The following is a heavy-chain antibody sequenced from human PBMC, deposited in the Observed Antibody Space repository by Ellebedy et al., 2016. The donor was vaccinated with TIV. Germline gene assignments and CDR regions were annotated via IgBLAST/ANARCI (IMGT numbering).Heavy chain of an antibody. CDR1: GFTFSSYG. J-gene: IGHJ4*02. V-gene: IGHV3-30*18. CDR2: LLYDGNDE. CDR3: AKDLGRWLQYFDS. D-gene: IGHD5-24*01. Sequence: GGSLRLSCVGSGFTFSSYGMHWVRQAPGKGLEWVAGLLYDGNDEYYADSVKGRFTISKDSSKSTQYLQMNSLRTEDTAVYYCAKDLGRWLQYFDSWGQGTLVTVS.